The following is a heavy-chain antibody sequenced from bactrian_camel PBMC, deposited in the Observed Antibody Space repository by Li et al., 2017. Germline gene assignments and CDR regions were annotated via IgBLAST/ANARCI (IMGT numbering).Heavy chain of an antibody. CDR1: GQISSDYC. CDR3: AALNETFGARFAWCSDF. CDR2: IGDDGAT. J-gene: IGHJ4*01. D-gene: IGHD1*01. Sequence: HVQLVESGGGSVQAGGSLRLSCAASGQISSDYCMGRYRQVPGKAREAVALIGDDGATKYADSVNGRFTISQDATKNTLYLQMNSLKTDDTGVYYCAALNETFGARFAWCSDFRGEGTQVTVS. V-gene: IGHV3S53*01.